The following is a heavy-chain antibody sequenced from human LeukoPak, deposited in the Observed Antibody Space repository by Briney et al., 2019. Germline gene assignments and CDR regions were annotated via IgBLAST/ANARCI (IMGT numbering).Heavy chain of an antibody. D-gene: IGHD5-12*01. CDR3: ARGPSGYHNT. CDR2: ISGSGGST. V-gene: IGHV3-23*01. Sequence: PGGSLRLSCAASGFTFSSYAMSWVRQAPGKGLEWVSAISGSGGSTFYADSVKGRFTISRDNSKNTLYLQMNSLRAEDTAVYYCARGPSGYHNTGGQGTLVTVSS. J-gene: IGHJ4*02. CDR1: GFTFSSYA.